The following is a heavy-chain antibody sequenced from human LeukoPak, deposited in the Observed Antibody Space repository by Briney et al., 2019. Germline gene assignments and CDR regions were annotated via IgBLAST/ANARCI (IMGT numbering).Heavy chain of an antibody. CDR3: ARGATIDAAGSHYDYYMDV. J-gene: IGHJ6*03. CDR1: GFTFSGYG. CDR2: ISGSGGST. Sequence: PGGSLRLSCAASGFTFSGYGMSWVRQAPGKGLKWVSAISGSGGSTYYADSVKGRITISRDNSKNTLYLQMNTLRAEDRAVYFCARGATIDAAGSHYDYYMDVWGKGTTVTVSS. D-gene: IGHD6-13*01. V-gene: IGHV3-23*01.